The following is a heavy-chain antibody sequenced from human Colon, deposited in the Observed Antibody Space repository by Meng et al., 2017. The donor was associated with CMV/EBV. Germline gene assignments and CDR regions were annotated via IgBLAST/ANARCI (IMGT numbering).Heavy chain of an antibody. CDR3: VRDVPGDIDYIFDY. D-gene: IGHD4-11*01. V-gene: IGHV3-74*01. CDR1: GLTLSRYW. J-gene: IGHJ4*02. CDR2: ISHDRDSA. Sequence: GESLKISCAASGLTLSRYWVHWVRQVPGEGPMWVARISHDRDSAIYADSVKGRFTASRDSTRNIVYLQMNSLRVDDTAIYFCVRDVPGDIDYIFDYWGQGAQVTVSS.